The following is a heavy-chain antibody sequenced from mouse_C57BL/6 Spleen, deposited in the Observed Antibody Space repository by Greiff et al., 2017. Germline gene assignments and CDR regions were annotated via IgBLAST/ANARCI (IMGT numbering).Heavy chain of an antibody. Sequence: VQLQQPGAELVMPGASVKLSCKASGYTFTSYWMHWVKQRPGQGLEWIGKIDPSVSCTNYNQKFKGKSTLTVDKSSSTAYMQLSSLTSEDSAVYYCARSRYRYYYDGWSQATTPTVSARRQSFQDV. CDR3: ARSRYRYYYDGWSQATTPTVSARRQSFQDV. J-gene: IGHJ1*01. D-gene: IGHD2-4*01. CDR2: IDPSVSCT. V-gene: IGHV1-69*01. CDR1: GYTFTSYW.